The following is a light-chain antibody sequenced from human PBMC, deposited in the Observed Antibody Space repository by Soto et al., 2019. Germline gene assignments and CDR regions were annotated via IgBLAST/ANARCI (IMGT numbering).Light chain of an antibody. CDR3: QQYNSYSQT. CDR2: DAS. J-gene: IGKJ1*01. Sequence: IQMTQSPATLSASLGDRVTIACRASQSVSSWFAWYQQKPGKAPKLLSYDASSLESGVPSRFSGSGSGTEFTLTISSLKHDDFATYYCQQYNSYSQTFGQGTKVDI. V-gene: IGKV1-5*01. CDR1: QSVSSW.